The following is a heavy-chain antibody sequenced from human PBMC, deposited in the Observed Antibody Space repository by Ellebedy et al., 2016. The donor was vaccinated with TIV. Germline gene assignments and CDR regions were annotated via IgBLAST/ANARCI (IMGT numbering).Heavy chain of an antibody. D-gene: IGHD2-15*01. CDR2: INPSGGST. V-gene: IGHV1-46*01. CDR3: ARDRRYCSGDSCSFYFDS. CDR1: GYTFTSYY. Sequence: ASVKVSCKASGYTFTSYYMHCVRQAPGQGLEWMGIINPSGGSTNHAQKFQGRVTMTRDTSTSTVYMELSSLRSEDTAVYYCARDRRYCSGDSCSFYFDSWGQGTLVTVSS. J-gene: IGHJ4*02.